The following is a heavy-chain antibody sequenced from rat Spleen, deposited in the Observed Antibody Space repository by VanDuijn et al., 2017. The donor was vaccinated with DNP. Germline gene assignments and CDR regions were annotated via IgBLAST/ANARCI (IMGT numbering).Heavy chain of an antibody. Sequence: EVQLQESGPGLVKPSQSLSLICSVTGYSITSCCRWTWIRKFPGNKLEWMGSVNSAGSTNYNPSLKSRISITRDTSKNQFFLQVNSVTTEDTATYYCARWNIGTSTLDYWGQGVMVTVSS. J-gene: IGHJ2*01. D-gene: IGHD1-5*01. CDR1: GYSITSCCR. CDR2: VNSAGST. CDR3: ARWNIGTSTLDY. V-gene: IGHV3-3*01.